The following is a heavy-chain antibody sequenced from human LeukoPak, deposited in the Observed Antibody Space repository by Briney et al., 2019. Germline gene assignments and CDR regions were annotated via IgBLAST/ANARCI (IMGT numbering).Heavy chain of an antibody. CDR1: GYTFTSDG. D-gene: IGHD1-20*01. Sequence: ASVKVSCKASGYTFTSDGISWVRQAPGQGLEWMGWISAYNGNTNYAQKLQGRVTMTTDTSTSTAYMELRSLRSDDTAVYYCARDPGVRNWNGPQFDYWGQGTLVTVSS. V-gene: IGHV1-18*01. CDR3: ARDPGVRNWNGPQFDY. J-gene: IGHJ4*02. CDR2: ISAYNGNT.